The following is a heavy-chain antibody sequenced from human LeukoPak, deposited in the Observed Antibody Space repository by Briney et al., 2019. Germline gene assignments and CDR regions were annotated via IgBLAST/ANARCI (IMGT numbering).Heavy chain of an antibody. D-gene: IGHD6-13*01. CDR2: ISYDGSNK. CDR3: ARDAQQLGYFDY. J-gene: IGHJ4*02. CDR1: GFTFSSYA. Sequence: GGSLRLSCAASGFTFSSYAMHWVRQATGKGLEWVAVISYDGSNKYYADSVKGRFTISRDNSKNTLYLQMNSLRAEDTAVYYCARDAQQLGYFDYWGQGTLVTVSS. V-gene: IGHV3-30-3*01.